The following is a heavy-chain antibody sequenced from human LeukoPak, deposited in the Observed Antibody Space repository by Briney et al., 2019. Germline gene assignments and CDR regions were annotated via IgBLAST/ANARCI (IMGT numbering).Heavy chain of an antibody. CDR3: ARGRRGYSYGRPFDY. Sequence: PSETLSLTCTVSSGAISNYYWSWIRQPPGKGLEWIGYIAYSGSTNYNPSLKSRVSMSVHTSKNQFSLKLSSVTAADTAVYYCARGRRGYSYGRPFDYWGQGTLVTVSS. CDR2: IAYSGST. CDR1: SGAISNYY. J-gene: IGHJ4*02. D-gene: IGHD5-18*01. V-gene: IGHV4-59*01.